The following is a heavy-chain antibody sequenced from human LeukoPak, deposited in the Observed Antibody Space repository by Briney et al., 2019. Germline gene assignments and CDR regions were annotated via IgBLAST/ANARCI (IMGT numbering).Heavy chain of an antibody. D-gene: IGHD6-19*01. CDR3: ARGPSGWYESGWFDP. CDR2: IYHSGST. V-gene: IGHV4-38-2*02. CDR1: GYSLSSGYY. J-gene: IGHJ5*02. Sequence: SETLSLTCTVSGYSLSSGYYWGWIRQPPGKGLEWIGSIYHSGSTYYNPSLKSRVTISVDTSKNQFSLKLSSVTAADTAVYYCARGPSGWYESGWFDPWGQGTLVTVSS.